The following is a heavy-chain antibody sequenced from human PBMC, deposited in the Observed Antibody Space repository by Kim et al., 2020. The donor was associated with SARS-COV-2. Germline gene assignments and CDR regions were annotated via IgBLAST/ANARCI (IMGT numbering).Heavy chain of an antibody. J-gene: IGHJ4*02. V-gene: IGHV4-59*01. CDR2: IYYSGST. Sequence: SETLSLTCTVSGGSISSYYWSWIRQPPGKGLEWIGYIYYSGSTNYNPSLKSRVTISEDTSKNQFSLKLSSVTAADTAVYYCARRSYYYDSSGYYGGYYFDYWGQGTLVTVSS. CDR3: ARRSYYYDSSGYYGGYYFDY. CDR1: GGSISSYY. D-gene: IGHD3-22*01.